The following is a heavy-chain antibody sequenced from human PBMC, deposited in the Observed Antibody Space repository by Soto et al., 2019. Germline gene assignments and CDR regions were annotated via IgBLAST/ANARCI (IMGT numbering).Heavy chain of an antibody. CDR1: GFTVSSDS. Sequence: EVQLVETGGDLIQPGGSLRLSCAASGFTVSSDSMTWVRQAPGKGLEWITIIYSDNNTDYADCVKGRVSISRDTSKNILYLQMNSLRAEDTAEYYCARRYSAMGVWGQGTTVTVSS. CDR3: ARRYSAMGV. J-gene: IGHJ6*02. CDR2: IYSDNNT. V-gene: IGHV3-53*02.